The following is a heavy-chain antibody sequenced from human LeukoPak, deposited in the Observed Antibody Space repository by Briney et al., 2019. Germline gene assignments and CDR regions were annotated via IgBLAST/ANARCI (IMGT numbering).Heavy chain of an antibody. D-gene: IGHD3-22*01. Sequence: GGPLRLSCAASGFTFSSYWMHWVRQAPGKGLVWVSRIKSDGSTNYADSVKGRFTISRDNAKNTLSLQMNSLRAEDTGVYYCARAPSEIGGYYPEYFRHWGQGTLVTVSS. CDR1: GFTFSSYW. V-gene: IGHV3-74*01. CDR3: ARAPSEIGGYYPEYFRH. J-gene: IGHJ1*01. CDR2: IKSDGST.